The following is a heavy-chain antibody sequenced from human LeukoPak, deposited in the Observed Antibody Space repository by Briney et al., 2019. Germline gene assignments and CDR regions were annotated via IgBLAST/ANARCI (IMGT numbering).Heavy chain of an antibody. CDR3: AKDLGAMVRGEGY. CDR2: ISGSGGST. V-gene: IGHV3-23*01. Sequence: GGSLRLSCAASGFTFSNFGMYWFRQAPGKGLEWVSAISGSGGSTYYADSVKGRFTISRDNSKNTLYLQMNSLRAEDTAVYYCAKDLGAMVRGEGYWGQGTLVTVSS. CDR1: GFTFSNFG. D-gene: IGHD3-10*01. J-gene: IGHJ4*02.